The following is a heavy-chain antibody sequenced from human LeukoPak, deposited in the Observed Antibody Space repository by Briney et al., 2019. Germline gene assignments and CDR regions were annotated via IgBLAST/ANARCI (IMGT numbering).Heavy chain of an antibody. D-gene: IGHD1-1*01. CDR2: MNPNSGNT. Sequence: GASVKVSCKTSGYTFTSYDVHWVRQAAGQELEWLGCMNPNSGNTAYAQRFQGRLSMTRDTSIRTAYMELSSLRSDDTAVYYCVRRGWKLNERGYYFDYWGQGTLLTVSS. CDR1: GYTFTSYD. CDR3: VRRGWKLNERGYYFDY. V-gene: IGHV1-8*01. J-gene: IGHJ4*02.